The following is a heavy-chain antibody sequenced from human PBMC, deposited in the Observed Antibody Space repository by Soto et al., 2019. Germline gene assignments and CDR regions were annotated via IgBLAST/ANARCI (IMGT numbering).Heavy chain of an antibody. CDR3: ARDGPTDYGDYVEYFDY. CDR1: GFTFSSYA. D-gene: IGHD4-17*01. J-gene: IGHJ4*02. V-gene: IGHV3-30-3*01. CDR2: ISYDGSNK. Sequence: PGGSLRLSCAASGFTFSSYAMHWVRQAPGKGLEWVAVISYDGSNKYYADSVKGRFTISRDNSKNTLYLQMNSLRAEDTAVYYCARDGPTDYGDYVEYFDYWGQGTLVTVSS.